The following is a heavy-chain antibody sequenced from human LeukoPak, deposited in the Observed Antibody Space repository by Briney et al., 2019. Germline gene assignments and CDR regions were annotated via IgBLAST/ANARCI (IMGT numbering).Heavy chain of an antibody. CDR3: ARGFRGDNFDY. CDR2: INHSGST. J-gene: IGHJ4*02. CDR1: GDSFRGYY. D-gene: IGHD7-27*01. V-gene: IGHV4-34*01. Sequence: PSQTLSPTCAVYGDSFRGYYWSWLRQPPGKGLEWSGEINHSGSTNYNPSLKSRVTISVDTSKNQFSLKLSSVTAADTAVYFCARGFRGDNFDYWGQGTLVTVSS.